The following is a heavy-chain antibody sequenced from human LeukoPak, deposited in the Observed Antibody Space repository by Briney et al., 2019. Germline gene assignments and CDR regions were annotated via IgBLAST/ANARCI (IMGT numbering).Heavy chain of an antibody. CDR1: GGSFSGYY. V-gene: IGHV4-34*01. Sequence: SETLSLTCACYGGSFSGYYLSWIRQPPGKGLDWIGEINHSGNTNYNPSLKSRVTISVDTSKNQFSLKLSSVTAADTAVYYRARIRAYYGSGSYKAFDIWGQGTMVTVSS. CDR3: ARIRAYYGSGSYKAFDI. J-gene: IGHJ3*02. D-gene: IGHD3-10*01. CDR2: INHSGNT.